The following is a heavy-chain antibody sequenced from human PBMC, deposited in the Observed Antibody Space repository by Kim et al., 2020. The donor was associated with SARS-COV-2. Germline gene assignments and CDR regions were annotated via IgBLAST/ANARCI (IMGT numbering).Heavy chain of an antibody. J-gene: IGHJ4*02. CDR2: ISWDGGST. D-gene: IGHD3-22*01. CDR1: GFTYDDYT. V-gene: IGHV3-43*01. Sequence: GGSLRLSCAASGFTYDDYTMHWVRQAPGKGLEWVSLISWDGGSTYYANSVKGRFTISRDNRKNSLYLQMNSLRTEDTALYYCAKDIGPLYYYDSSGGFDYWGQGTLV. CDR3: AKDIGPLYYYDSSGGFDY.